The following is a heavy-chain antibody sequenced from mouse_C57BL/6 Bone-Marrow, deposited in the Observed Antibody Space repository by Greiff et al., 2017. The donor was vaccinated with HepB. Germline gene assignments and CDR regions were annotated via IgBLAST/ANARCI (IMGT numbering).Heavy chain of an antibody. CDR3: ARDPTMYYYGFAY. D-gene: IGHD1-1*01. V-gene: IGHV5-4*01. Sequence: DVKLVESGGGLVKPGGSLKLSCAASGFTFSSYAMSWVRQTPEKRLEWVATISDGGSYTYYPDNVKGRFTISRDNAKNNLYLQMSHLKSEDTAMYYCARDPTMYYYGFAYWGQGTLVTVSA. CDR1: GFTFSSYA. CDR2: ISDGGSYT. J-gene: IGHJ3*01.